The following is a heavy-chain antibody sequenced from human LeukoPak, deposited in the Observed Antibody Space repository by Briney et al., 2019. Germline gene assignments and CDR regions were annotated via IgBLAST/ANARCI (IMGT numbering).Heavy chain of an antibody. D-gene: IGHD6-19*01. Sequence: SETLSLTCTVSGGSISSYYWSWIRQPPGKGLEWIGYIYYSGSTNYNPSLKSRVTISVDTSKNQFSLKLSSVTAADTAVYYCARGNKGYSSGWYGNYYYYYMDVWGQGTTVTVSS. J-gene: IGHJ6*03. V-gene: IGHV4-59*01. CDR3: ARGNKGYSSGWYGNYYYYYMDV. CDR2: IYYSGST. CDR1: GGSISSYY.